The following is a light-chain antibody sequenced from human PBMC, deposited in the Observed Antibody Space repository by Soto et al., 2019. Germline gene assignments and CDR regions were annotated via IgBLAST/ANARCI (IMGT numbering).Light chain of an antibody. CDR3: SSYSGSDNFVV. CDR2: EVI. CDR1: SSDVGGY. V-gene: IGLV2-8*01. J-gene: IGLJ2*01. Sequence: QSVLTQPASVSGSPGQSIAISCTGPSSDVGGYISWYQQHPGKAPKLMIYEVIKRPSGVPDRFSGSKSGNTASLTVSGLHAEDEADYYCSSYSGSDNFVVFGGGTKLTVL.